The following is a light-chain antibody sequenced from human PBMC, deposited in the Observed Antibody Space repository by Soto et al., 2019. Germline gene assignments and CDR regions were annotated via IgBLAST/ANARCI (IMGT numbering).Light chain of an antibody. Sequence: EIVLTESTGTLSLSPGGRATLFCRASQSVSSNYLAWYQQKPGQAPRLLIYGAFKRATGIPDRFSGSGSGTDFTLTISRMEPEDFAVYCCQQYGSSPRTFGQGTKVDI. V-gene: IGKV3-20*01. CDR1: QSVSSNY. CDR2: GAF. CDR3: QQYGSSPRT. J-gene: IGKJ1*01.